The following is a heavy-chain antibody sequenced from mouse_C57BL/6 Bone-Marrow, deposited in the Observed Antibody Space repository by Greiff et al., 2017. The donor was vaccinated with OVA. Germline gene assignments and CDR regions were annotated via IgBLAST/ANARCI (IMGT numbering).Heavy chain of an antibody. V-gene: IGHV5-4*01. J-gene: IGHJ3*01. Sequence: EVKLEESGGGLVKPGGSLKLSCAASGFTFSSYAMSWVRQTPEKRLEWVATISDGGSYTYYPDNVKGRFTISRDNAKNNLYLQMSHLKSEDTAMYYCARDGYWFAYWGQGTLVTVSA. D-gene: IGHD2-2*01. CDR3: ARDGYWFAY. CDR1: GFTFSSYA. CDR2: ISDGGSYT.